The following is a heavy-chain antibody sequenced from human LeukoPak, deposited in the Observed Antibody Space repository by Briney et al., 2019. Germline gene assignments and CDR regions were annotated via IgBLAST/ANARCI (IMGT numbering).Heavy chain of an antibody. CDR3: AKTTTGYSSGRYPGWPADS. Sequence: PGGSLRLSCTASGFTFSDHSMNWVRQAPGKGLEWVSYISRTSSARYYAESVKGRFSISRDNAKNSLYLQMNSLRGEDTAVYYCAKTTTGYSSGRYPGWPADSWGQGALVTVSS. V-gene: IGHV3-48*04. CDR1: GFTFSDHS. CDR2: ISRTSSAR. J-gene: IGHJ4*02. D-gene: IGHD6-19*01.